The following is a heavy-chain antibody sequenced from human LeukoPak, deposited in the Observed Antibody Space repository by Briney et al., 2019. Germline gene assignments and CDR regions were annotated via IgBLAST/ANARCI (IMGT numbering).Heavy chain of an antibody. Sequence: SETLSLTCAVYGGSFSGCYWSWIRQPPGKGLEWIGEINHSGSTNYNPSLKSRVTISVDTSKNQFSLKLSSVTAADTAVYYCARGRITIFGVVTRSAKYYYGMDVWGQGTTVTVSS. CDR3: ARGRITIFGVVTRSAKYYYGMDV. V-gene: IGHV4-34*01. J-gene: IGHJ6*02. CDR2: INHSGST. CDR1: GGSFSGCY. D-gene: IGHD3-3*01.